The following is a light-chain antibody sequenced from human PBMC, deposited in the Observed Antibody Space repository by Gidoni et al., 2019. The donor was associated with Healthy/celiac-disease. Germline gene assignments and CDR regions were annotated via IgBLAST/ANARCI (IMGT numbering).Light chain of an antibody. V-gene: IGLV2-8*01. CDR1: SSDVGGYHY. Sequence: QSALTQPPSASGSPGQSVTISCTGTSSDVGGYHYASWYQHHPGKAPKLLIYEVSKRPSGVPDRFSGSKSGSTASLTVSGLQAEDEADYYCSSYAGSNNLVFGGGTKVTVL. CDR2: EVS. CDR3: SSYAGSNNLV. J-gene: IGLJ2*01.